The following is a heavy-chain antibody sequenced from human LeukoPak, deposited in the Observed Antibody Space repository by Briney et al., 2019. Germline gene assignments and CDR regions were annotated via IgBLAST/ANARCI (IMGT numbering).Heavy chain of an antibody. CDR1: GFTFSKYW. J-gene: IGHJ4*02. V-gene: IGHV3-7*01. CDR2: IKQDGSVK. Sequence: GGSLRLSCAASGFTFSKYWMSWVRQAPEKGLEWVANIKQDGSVKQYVDSMEGRFTISRDNAKNSLYLQMNSLRADDTAVYYCARDRDDGGFEYWGQGTLVTVSS. D-gene: IGHD4-23*01. CDR3: ARDRDDGGFEY.